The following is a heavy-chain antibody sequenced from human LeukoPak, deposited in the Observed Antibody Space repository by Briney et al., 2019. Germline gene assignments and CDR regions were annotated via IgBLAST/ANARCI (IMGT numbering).Heavy chain of an antibody. V-gene: IGHV4-34*01. CDR1: GGSFSGYY. J-gene: IGHJ4*02. CDR2: INHSGST. CDR3: ARGTRSFDY. D-gene: IGHD2-15*01. Sequence: SETLSLTCAVYGGSFSGYYWSWIRQPPGKGLEWIGEINHSGSTNYNPSLKSRVTISVDTSKNQFSLKLSSVTAADTAVYYCARGTRSFDYWGQGTLVTVSS.